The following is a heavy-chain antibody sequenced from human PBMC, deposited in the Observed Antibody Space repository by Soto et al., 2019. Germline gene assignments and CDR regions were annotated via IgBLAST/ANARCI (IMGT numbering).Heavy chain of an antibody. J-gene: IGHJ4*02. V-gene: IGHV1-69*13. D-gene: IGHD3-22*01. CDR3: ARAYYYDSSGPAYFDY. CDR2: IIPIFGTA. CDR1: GGTFSSYA. Sequence: ASVKVSCKASGGTFSSYAISWVRQAPGQGLEWMGGIIPIFGTANYAQKFQGRVTITADESTSTAYMELSSLRSEDTAVYYCARAYYYDSSGPAYFDYWGQGTLVTVSS.